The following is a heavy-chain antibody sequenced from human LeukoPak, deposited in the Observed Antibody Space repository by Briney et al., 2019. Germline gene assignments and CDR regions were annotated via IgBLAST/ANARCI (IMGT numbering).Heavy chain of an antibody. CDR2: IYYSGSI. Sequence: SETLSLTCTVSGDSNSSCSYYWRWIRQPPGKGLGWIGSIYYSGSIYYNPSLKIRVTISVDTSKNQFSMKLSSVTDEDTAVYYCARRRAVVVVAAIDYAFDIWGQGTMVTVSS. CDR3: ARRRAVVVVAAIDYAFDI. J-gene: IGHJ3*02. CDR1: GDSNSSCSYY. D-gene: IGHD2-15*01. V-gene: IGHV4-39*01.